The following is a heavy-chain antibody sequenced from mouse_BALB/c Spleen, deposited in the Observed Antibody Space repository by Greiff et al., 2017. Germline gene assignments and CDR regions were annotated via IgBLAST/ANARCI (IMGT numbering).Heavy chain of an antibody. CDR3: ARHPTAGAMDY. Sequence: DVHLVESGGGLVKPGGSLKLSCAASGFTFSSYAMSWVRQTPEKRLEWVATISSGGSYTYYPDSVKGRFTISRDNAKNTLYLQMSSLRSEDTAMYYCARHPTAGAMDYWGQGTSVTVSS. CDR1: GFTFSSYA. D-gene: IGHD1-2*01. CDR2: ISSGGSYT. J-gene: IGHJ4*01. V-gene: IGHV5-9-3*01.